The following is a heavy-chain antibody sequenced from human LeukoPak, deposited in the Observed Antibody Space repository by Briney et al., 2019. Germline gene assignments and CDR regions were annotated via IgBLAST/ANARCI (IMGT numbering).Heavy chain of an antibody. CDR1: GGSFSGYY. J-gene: IGHJ4*02. Sequence: SETLSLTCAVYGGSFSGYYWSWIRQPPGKGLEWIGEINHSGSTNYNPSLKSRVTISVDTSKNQFSLKLSSVTAADTAVYYCARGQLRYFDRLPQYYFDYWGQGTLVTVSS. D-gene: IGHD3-9*01. CDR3: ARGQLRYFDRLPQYYFDY. CDR2: INHSGST. V-gene: IGHV4-34*01.